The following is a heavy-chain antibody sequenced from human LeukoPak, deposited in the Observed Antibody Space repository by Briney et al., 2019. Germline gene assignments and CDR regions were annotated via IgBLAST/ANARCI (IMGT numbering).Heavy chain of an antibody. CDR3: ARGEHYGDFFDY. CDR1: GFTFSSYG. V-gene: IGHV3-23*01. J-gene: IGHJ4*02. D-gene: IGHD4-17*01. CDR2: ISGSGDNT. Sequence: GGSLRLSCAASGFTFSSYGMSWVRQAPGRGLEWVSTISGSGDNTYYADSVKGRFTISRDNSKSTLYLQMDSLRAEDTAVYFCARGEHYGDFFDYWGQGTLVTVSS.